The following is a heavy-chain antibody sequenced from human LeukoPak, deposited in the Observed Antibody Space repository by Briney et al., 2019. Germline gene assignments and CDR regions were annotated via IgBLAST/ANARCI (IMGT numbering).Heavy chain of an antibody. J-gene: IGHJ6*02. CDR1: GFTVSSNY. Sequence: GGSLRLSCAASGFTVSSNYMSWVRPAPGKGLEWVSVIYSGGSTYYADSVKGRFTISRDNSKNTLYLQMNSLRAEDTAVYYCARDDYGDGYYYYGMDVWGQGTTVTVSS. V-gene: IGHV3-53*01. CDR2: IYSGGST. CDR3: ARDDYGDGYYYYGMDV. D-gene: IGHD4-17*01.